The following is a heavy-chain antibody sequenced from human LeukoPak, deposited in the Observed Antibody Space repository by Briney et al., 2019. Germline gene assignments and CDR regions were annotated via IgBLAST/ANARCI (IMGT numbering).Heavy chain of an antibody. CDR2: IKQDGSEK. Sequence: PGGSLRLSCAASGFTFSSYWMSWVRQAPGKGLEWVANIKQDGSEKYYVDSVKGRFTISRDNAKNSLYLQMNSLRAEDTAVYYCARAPGSSSWDYYYYYYYMDVWGKGTTVTVS. V-gene: IGHV3-7*01. CDR3: ARAPGSSSWDYYYYYYYMDV. J-gene: IGHJ6*03. CDR1: GFTFSSYW. D-gene: IGHD6-13*01.